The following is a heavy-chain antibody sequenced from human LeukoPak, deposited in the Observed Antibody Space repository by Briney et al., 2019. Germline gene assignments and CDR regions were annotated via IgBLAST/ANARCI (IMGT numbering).Heavy chain of an antibody. CDR1: GFTFSSYA. D-gene: IGHD3-9*01. J-gene: IGHJ4*02. V-gene: IGHV3-23*01. CDR2: ISGSGGST. CDR3: AKDRRYDILTGYSLSYNYFDY. Sequence: PGGSLRLSCAASGFTFSSYAMSWVRQAPGKGLEWVSAISGSGGSTYYADSVKGRFTISRDNSKNTLYLQMNSLRADDTAVYYCAKDRRYDILTGYSLSYNYFDYWGQGTLVTVSS.